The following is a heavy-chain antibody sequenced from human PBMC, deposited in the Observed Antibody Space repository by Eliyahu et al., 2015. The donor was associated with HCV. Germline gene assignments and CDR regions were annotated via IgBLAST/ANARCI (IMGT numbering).Heavy chain of an antibody. J-gene: IGHJ4*02. D-gene: IGHD3-3*02. Sequence: VKKPGASVRVSCKASGYTFTGYNIHWVRQALGQGLEWMGRVIPNSGGTNYAQKFQGRVTMTGDTSISTAYMELTSLRSDDTAVYFCARGSFYSFEYWGQGTQVTVSS. CDR2: VIPNSGGT. CDR1: GYTFTGYN. V-gene: IGHV1-2*06. CDR3: ARGSFYSFEY.